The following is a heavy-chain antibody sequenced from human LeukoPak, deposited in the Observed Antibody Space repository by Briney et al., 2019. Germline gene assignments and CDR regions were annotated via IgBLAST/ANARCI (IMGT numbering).Heavy chain of an antibody. CDR1: GFTFASYG. CDR3: AIRKQQVVPPRAYPYYYGMDV. J-gene: IGHJ6*02. D-gene: IGHD6-13*01. CDR2: ISGSGGST. Sequence: GGSLRLSCAASGFTFASYGMSWVRQAPGKGLEWVSGISGSGGSTYYADSVKGRFTISRDKSKNTLYLLMISLRAEDTAVYYCAIRKQQVVPPRAYPYYYGMDVWGQGTTVTVSS. V-gene: IGHV3-23*01.